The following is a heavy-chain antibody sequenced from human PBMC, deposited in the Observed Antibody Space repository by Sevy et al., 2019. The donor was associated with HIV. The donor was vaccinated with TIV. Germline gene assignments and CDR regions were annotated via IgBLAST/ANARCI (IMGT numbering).Heavy chain of an antibody. CDR1: EFNFGIYW. CDR2: LKQDGSQR. V-gene: IGHV3-7*01. J-gene: IGHJ4*02. D-gene: IGHD6-6*01. CDR3: ASQAPYFDN. Sequence: GGSLRLSCAASEFNFGIYWMSWVRRAPGKGLEYVANLKQDGSQRHYVDSVRGRFTISRDNAENSLFLEMNSLRDEDTAVYYCASQAPYFDNWGPGTQVTVSS.